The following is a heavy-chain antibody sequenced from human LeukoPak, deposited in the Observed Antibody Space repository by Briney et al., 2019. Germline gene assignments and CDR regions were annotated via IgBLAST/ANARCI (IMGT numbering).Heavy chain of an antibody. CDR2: IYPGDSDT. Sequence: GGSLQISCKGSGYSFTSYWIGWVRQMPGKGLEWMGIIYPGDSDTRYSPSFQGQVTISADKSISTAYLQWSSLKASDTAMYYCARGGLYSSGWYSFDYWGQGTLVTVSS. V-gene: IGHV5-51*01. CDR1: GYSFTSYW. D-gene: IGHD6-19*01. J-gene: IGHJ4*02. CDR3: ARGGLYSSGWYSFDY.